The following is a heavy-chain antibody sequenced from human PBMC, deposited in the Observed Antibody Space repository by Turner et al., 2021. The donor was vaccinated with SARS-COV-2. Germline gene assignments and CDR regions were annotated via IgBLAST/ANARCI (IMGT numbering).Heavy chain of an antibody. CDR2: FYKIGSI. CDR1: GGSISSKS. CDR3: ARHQGSTSGYDHGMNV. J-gene: IGHJ6*02. V-gene: IGHV4-59*08. Sequence: QVQLQESGPGLVRPSETLSLTCTVSGGSISSKSCSWIRQSPGRGLEWIGYFYKIGSIDYNPTLRSRVIISVDTSKNQLSLNLISMTAADTAVYYCARHQGSTSGYDHGMNVWGQGTAVIVSS. D-gene: IGHD1-1*01.